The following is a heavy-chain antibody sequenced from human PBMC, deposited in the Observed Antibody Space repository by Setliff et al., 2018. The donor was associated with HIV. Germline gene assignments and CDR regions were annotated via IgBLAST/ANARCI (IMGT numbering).Heavy chain of an antibody. J-gene: IGHJ4*01. CDR3: ARDGLLVAGIRFDY. CDR2: IIPIFGTP. D-gene: IGHD6-19*01. CDR1: GGTFRGFG. V-gene: IGHV1-69*05. Sequence: SVKVSCKASGGTFRGFGISWVVQAPGQGLEWMGQIIPIFGTPRYAQKFQGRVTITTDESTSTAYMELSGLRSEDTAVYFCARDGLLVAGIRFDYWGQGTLVTV.